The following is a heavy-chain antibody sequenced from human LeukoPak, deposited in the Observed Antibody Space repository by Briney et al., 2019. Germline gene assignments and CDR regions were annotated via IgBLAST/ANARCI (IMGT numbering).Heavy chain of an antibody. V-gene: IGHV3-23*01. Sequence: PGGSLRLSCAASGFTFSSYAMSWVRQAPGKGLEWVSAISGSGGSTYYADSVKGRFTISRDNSKNTLYLQMNSLRAEDTAVYYCAKDRSTTMVRGAPLTLWGQGTLVTVSS. CDR2: ISGSGGST. D-gene: IGHD3-10*01. CDR3: AKDRSTTMVRGAPLTL. J-gene: IGHJ4*02. CDR1: GFTFSSYA.